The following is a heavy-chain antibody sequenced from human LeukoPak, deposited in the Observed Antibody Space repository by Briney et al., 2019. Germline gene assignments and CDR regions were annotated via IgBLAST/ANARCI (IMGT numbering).Heavy chain of an antibody. J-gene: IGHJ4*02. CDR3: ATQGVTMIVVVITRSPFDY. CDR2: TSGSGGST. CDR1: GFTFSSYA. D-gene: IGHD3-22*01. V-gene: IGHV3-23*01. Sequence: PGGSLRLSCAASGFTFSSYAMSWVRQAPGKGLEWVSATSGSGGSTYYADSVKGRFTISRDNSKNTLYLQMNSLRAEDTAVYYCATQGVTMIVVVITRSPFDYWGQGTLVTVSS.